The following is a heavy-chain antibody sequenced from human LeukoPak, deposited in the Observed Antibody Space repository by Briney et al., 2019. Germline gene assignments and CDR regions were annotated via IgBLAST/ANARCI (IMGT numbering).Heavy chain of an antibody. D-gene: IGHD2-2*01. CDR2: TYYRSKWYN. J-gene: IGHJ6*03. Sequence: SQTLSLTCAISGDSVSSNSAAWNWLRQSPSRGLEWLGRTYYRSKWYNDYAVSVKSRITINPDTSKNQFSLQLNSVTPEDTAVYYCAREMGEVVPAAHYYYMDVWGKGTTVTVSS. V-gene: IGHV6-1*01. CDR3: AREMGEVVPAAHYYYMDV. CDR1: GDSVSSNSAA.